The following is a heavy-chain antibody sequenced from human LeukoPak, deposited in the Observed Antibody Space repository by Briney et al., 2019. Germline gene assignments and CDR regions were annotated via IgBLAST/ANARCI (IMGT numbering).Heavy chain of an antibody. V-gene: IGHV3-21*01. J-gene: IGHJ4*02. D-gene: IGHD5-24*01. Sequence: GGSLRLSCAASGLTLSSYDMTWVRQAPGKGLEYVSSINYNGIYIFSADSVKGRFTISRDNAKNSLYLEMNSLRVEDTAFYYCARIGPGRDGSNSFDQWGQGTLVIVSS. CDR3: ARIGPGRDGSNSFDQ. CDR1: GLTLSSYD. CDR2: INYNGIYI.